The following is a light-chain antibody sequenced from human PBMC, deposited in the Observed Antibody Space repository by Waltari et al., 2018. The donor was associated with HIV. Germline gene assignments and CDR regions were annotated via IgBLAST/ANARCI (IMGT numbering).Light chain of an antibody. V-gene: IGKV2-24*01. CDR3: MQATRFPRT. CDR1: ESLQPDDGHVY. Sequence: VLTQSQLLSPVALGQPASISCKSSESLQPDDGHVYLSWLHQRPGQPPRPLLYDIYKRFSGVPDRFSGTGSGTGTDFTLTISRVETEDVGIYYCMQATRFPRTFGPGTTVEI. CDR2: DIY. J-gene: IGKJ4*02.